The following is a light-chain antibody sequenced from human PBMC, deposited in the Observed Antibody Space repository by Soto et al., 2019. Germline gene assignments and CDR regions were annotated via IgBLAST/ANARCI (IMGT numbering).Light chain of an antibody. Sequence: DIVLTQSPVYLPVTPGEPASISCRSSQSLLQRNGHTYLDWYVQKAGQSPHLLIYLASSRATGVPDRFSGSGSCTNFTLAISRVEAEDGGIYYCMQGLQTPRITFGQGTRLDIK. CDR3: MQGLQTPRIT. CDR2: LAS. V-gene: IGKV2-28*01. CDR1: QSLLQRNGHTY. J-gene: IGKJ5*01.